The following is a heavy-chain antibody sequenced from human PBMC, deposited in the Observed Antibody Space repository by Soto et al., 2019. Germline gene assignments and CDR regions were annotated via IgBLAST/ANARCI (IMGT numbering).Heavy chain of an antibody. CDR3: ANRDTSMVTRYYYGMDV. D-gene: IGHD5-18*01. CDR1: GFTFSSYD. CDR2: ISGSGDST. V-gene: IGHV3-23*01. J-gene: IGHJ6*02. Sequence: EVQLLESGGGLVQPGGSLRLSCAASGFTFSSYDMSWVRQAPGKGLEWVSAISGSGDSTYYADSVKGRFTISRDNSKNTLYLQMNSLRAEDTAVYYCANRDTSMVTRYYYGMDVWGQGTTVTVS.